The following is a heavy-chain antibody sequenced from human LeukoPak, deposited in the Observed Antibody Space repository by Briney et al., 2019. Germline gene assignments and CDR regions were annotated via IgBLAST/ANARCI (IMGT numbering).Heavy chain of an antibody. J-gene: IGHJ4*02. CDR1: GYTFTSYY. V-gene: IGHV1-2*02. D-gene: IGHD2-8*01. Sequence: GASVKVSCKASGYTFTSYYMHWVRQAPGQGLEWMGWINPNSGGTNYAQKFQGRVTMTRDTSISTAYTELSRLRSDDTAVYYCARGRYCTNGVCYFADYWGQGTLVTVS. CDR3: ARGRYCTNGVCYFADY. CDR2: INPNSGGT.